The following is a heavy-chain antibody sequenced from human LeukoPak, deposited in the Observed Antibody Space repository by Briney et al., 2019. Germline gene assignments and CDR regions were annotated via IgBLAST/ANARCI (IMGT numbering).Heavy chain of an antibody. CDR2: ISSSGSTI. CDR3: AREGVVIIPDYYYYGMDV. D-gene: IGHD3-3*01. Sequence: GGSLRLSCAASGFTFTTYWMHWVRQAPGKGLEWVSYISSSGSTIYYADSVKGRFTISRDNAKISLYLQMNSLRAEDTAVYYCAREGVVIIPDYYYYGMDVWGQGTTVTVSS. J-gene: IGHJ6*02. V-gene: IGHV3-48*04. CDR1: GFTFTTYW.